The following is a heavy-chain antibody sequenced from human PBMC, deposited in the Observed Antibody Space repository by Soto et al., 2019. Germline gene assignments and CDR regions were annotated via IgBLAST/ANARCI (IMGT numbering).Heavy chain of an antibody. CDR3: ARGSYISSWYSLDY. CDR1: GYTFTSYG. CDR2: ISAHNGNT. J-gene: IGHJ4*02. D-gene: IGHD6-13*01. V-gene: IGHV1-18*04. Sequence: ASVKVSCKASGYTFTSYGISWVRQAPGQGLEWMGRISAHNGNTDYAQKFQGRVTMTTDTSTSTASMELRSLRSDDTAVYYCARGSYISSWYSLDYWGQGTLVTVPS.